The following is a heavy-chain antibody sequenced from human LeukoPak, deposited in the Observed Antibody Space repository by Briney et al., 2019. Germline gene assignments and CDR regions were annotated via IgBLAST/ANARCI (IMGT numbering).Heavy chain of an antibody. CDR1: GFTFSSYA. CDR3: ARDRSSYYYDSSGSRGMDV. CDR2: ISYDGSNK. D-gene: IGHD3-22*01. Sequence: GGSLRLSCAASGFTFSSYAMHWVRQAPGKGLEWVAVISYDGSNKYYADSVKGRFTISRDNSKNTLYLQMNSLRAEDTAVYYCARDRSSYYYDSSGSRGMDVWGQGTTVTVPS. V-gene: IGHV3-30-3*01. J-gene: IGHJ6*02.